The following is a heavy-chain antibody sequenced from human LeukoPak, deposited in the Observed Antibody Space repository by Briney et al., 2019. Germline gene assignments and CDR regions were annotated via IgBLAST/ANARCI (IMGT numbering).Heavy chain of an antibody. Sequence: SETLSLACTVSGGSISSSSYYWGWIRRPPGKGLEWIGSIYYSGSTYYNPSLKSRVTISVDTSKNQFSLKLTSVTAADTAVYYCARHKGLNHLVPMDYWGQGTLVTVSS. CDR3: ARHKGLNHLVPMDY. D-gene: IGHD6-13*01. J-gene: IGHJ4*02. CDR1: GGSISSSSYY. CDR2: IYYSGST. V-gene: IGHV4-39*01.